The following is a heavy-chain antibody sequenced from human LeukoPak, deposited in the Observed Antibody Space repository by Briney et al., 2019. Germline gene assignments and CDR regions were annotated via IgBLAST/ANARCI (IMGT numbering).Heavy chain of an antibody. CDR3: ARGGSSGWASQYYFDY. CDR1: GGSIISTNR. Sequence: PSGTLSLTCAVSGGSIISTNRWNWVRQFPGKGLEWIGEIYHSGSTNYNPSLKSRVTISVDKSKNQFSLKLNSVTAADTAVYYCARGGSSGWASQYYFDYWGHGTLVTVSS. V-gene: IGHV4-4*02. J-gene: IGHJ4*01. CDR2: IYHSGST. D-gene: IGHD6-19*01.